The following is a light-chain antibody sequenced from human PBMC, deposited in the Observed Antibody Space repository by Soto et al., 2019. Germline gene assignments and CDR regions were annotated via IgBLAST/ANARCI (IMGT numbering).Light chain of an antibody. CDR1: QSVSTSY. J-gene: IGKJ5*01. CDR3: QQYFSSPIT. CDR2: GVV. V-gene: IGKV3-20*01. Sequence: EIVLTQSPGTLSLSPGERATLSCRASQSVSTSYLAWYQQKPGQAPRLLIYGVVSRATGIPDRFSGSGSGTDFALTISRLEPEDFAGYYCQQYFSSPITFGQGTRLEIK.